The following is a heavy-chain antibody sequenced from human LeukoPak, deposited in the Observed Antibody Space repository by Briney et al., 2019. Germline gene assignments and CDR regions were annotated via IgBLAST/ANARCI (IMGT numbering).Heavy chain of an antibody. V-gene: IGHV3-23*01. Sequence: GGSLRLSCAASGFTFSSYAMSWVRQAPGKGLEWVSGISGSGGSTYYADSVKGRFTISRDESKNTLYLQINSLRAEDTAVYYCAKCSGGYSGYDDYWGQGTLVTVSS. D-gene: IGHD5-12*01. J-gene: IGHJ4*02. CDR1: GFTFSSYA. CDR3: AKCSGGYSGYDDY. CDR2: ISGSGGST.